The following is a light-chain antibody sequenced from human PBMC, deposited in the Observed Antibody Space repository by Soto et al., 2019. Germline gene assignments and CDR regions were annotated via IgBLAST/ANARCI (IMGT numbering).Light chain of an antibody. Sequence: VLTQSPGTLSLSPGERATLSCRASQTVRNNYLAWYQQKPGQAPRLLIYDASSRATGIPARFSGSGSGTDFTLTISSLESDDFAIYYCQQRYSWLRAFGPGTKVAIK. J-gene: IGKJ1*01. V-gene: IGKV3D-20*02. CDR2: DAS. CDR3: QQRYSWLRA. CDR1: QTVRNNY.